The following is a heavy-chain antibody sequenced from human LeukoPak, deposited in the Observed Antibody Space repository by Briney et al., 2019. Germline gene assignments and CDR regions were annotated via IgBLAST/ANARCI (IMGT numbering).Heavy chain of an antibody. Sequence: SETLSLTCTVSGGSISTYYWSWIRQPPGKGLEWIGYIYHSGSTKYNPSLKSRVTISVDTSKNQFSLKLSSVTAADTAVYYCARDLHGSGSSGFDYWGQGTLVTVSS. J-gene: IGHJ4*02. CDR3: ARDLHGSGSSGFDY. V-gene: IGHV4-59*01. CDR1: GGSISTYY. D-gene: IGHD3-10*01. CDR2: IYHSGST.